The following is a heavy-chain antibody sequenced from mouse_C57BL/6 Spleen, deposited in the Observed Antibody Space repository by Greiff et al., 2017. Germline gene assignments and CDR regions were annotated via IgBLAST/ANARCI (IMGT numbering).Heavy chain of an antibody. J-gene: IGHJ4*01. D-gene: IGHD2-3*01. CDR2: IYPGDGDT. CDR1: GYAFSSYW. Sequence: QVQLQQSGAELVKPGASVKISCKASGYAFSSYWMNWVKQRPGKGLEWIGQIYPGDGDTNYNGKFKGKATLTADKSSSTAYMQLSSLTSEDSAVYVCARVGIYEGAMDYWGQGTSVTVSS. V-gene: IGHV1-80*01. CDR3: ARVGIYEGAMDY.